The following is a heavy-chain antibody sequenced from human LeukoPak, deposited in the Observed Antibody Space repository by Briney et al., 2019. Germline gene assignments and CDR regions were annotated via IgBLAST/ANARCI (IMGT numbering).Heavy chain of an antibody. J-gene: IGHJ5*02. CDR3: ARRAYCSSMICHRTLGSVNWFDP. Sequence: NHGESLKISCKGSGYNFDNYWIGWVRQLPGKGLELMGINYPGDSGNKYSTSFQGQVTISVDKSINTAYLQWSSLKASDTAMYYCARRAYCSSMICHRTLGSVNWFDPWGQGTLVTVSS. CDR1: GYNFDNYW. D-gene: IGHD2-2*01. CDR2: NYPGDSGN. V-gene: IGHV5-51*01.